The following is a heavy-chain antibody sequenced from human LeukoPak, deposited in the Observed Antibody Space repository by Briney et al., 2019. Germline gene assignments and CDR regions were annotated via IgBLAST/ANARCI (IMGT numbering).Heavy chain of an antibody. CDR2: INHSGST. CDR3: ARDLGMAGIAPVDY. Sequence: SETLSLTCAVYGGSFSGYYWSWIRQPPGKGLEWIGEINHSGSTNYNPSLKSRVTISVDTSKNQFSLKLSSVTAADTAVYYCARDLGMAGIAPVDYWGQGTLVTVSS. D-gene: IGHD6-19*01. V-gene: IGHV4-34*01. CDR1: GGSFSGYY. J-gene: IGHJ4*02.